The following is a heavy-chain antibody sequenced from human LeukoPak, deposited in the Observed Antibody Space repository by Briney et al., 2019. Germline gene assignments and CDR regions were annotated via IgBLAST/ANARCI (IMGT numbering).Heavy chain of an antibody. CDR2: IYYSGST. V-gene: IGHV4-59*01. J-gene: IGHJ5*02. D-gene: IGHD3-16*02. CDR1: GFTFSSYA. CDR3: ARGLRWGSYRYNWFDP. Sequence: GSLRLSCAASGFTFSSYAMSWIRQPPGKGLEWIGYIYYSGSTNYNPSLKSRVTISVDTSKNQFSLKLSSVTAADTAVYYCARGLRWGSYRYNWFDPWGQGTLVTVSS.